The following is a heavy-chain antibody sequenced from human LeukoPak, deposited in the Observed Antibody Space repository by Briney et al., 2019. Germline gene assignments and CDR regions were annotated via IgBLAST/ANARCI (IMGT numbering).Heavy chain of an antibody. V-gene: IGHV3-7*01. D-gene: IGHD2-15*01. CDR1: GFTFSSYE. Sequence: GGSLRLSCAASGFTFSSYEMNWVRQAPGKGLEWVANIKQDGSEKYYVDSVKGRFTISRDNAKNSLYLQMNSLRAEDTAVYYCARDLDIVVVVAATFFGFDYWGQGTLVTVSS. J-gene: IGHJ4*02. CDR2: IKQDGSEK. CDR3: ARDLDIVVVVAATFFGFDY.